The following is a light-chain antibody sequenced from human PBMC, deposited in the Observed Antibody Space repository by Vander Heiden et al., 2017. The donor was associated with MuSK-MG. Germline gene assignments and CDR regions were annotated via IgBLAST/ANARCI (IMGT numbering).Light chain of an antibody. CDR1: QSVSSSY. CDR3: QKDGSSPIT. J-gene: IGKJ5*01. CDR2: DAS. Sequence: VLTQSPATLSLSPGERATLSCGASQSVSSSYLAWYQQKPGLAPRLLIYDASSRATGIPDFTLTISRLEPEDFAVYYCQKDGSSPITFGQGTRLEIK. V-gene: IGKV3D-20*01.